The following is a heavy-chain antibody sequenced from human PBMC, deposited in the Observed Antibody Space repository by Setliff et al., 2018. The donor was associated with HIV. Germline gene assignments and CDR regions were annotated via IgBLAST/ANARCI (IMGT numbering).Heavy chain of an antibody. J-gene: IGHJ4*02. V-gene: IGHV4-39*07. Sequence: SETLSLTYPVSGGSISNSRYYWSWIRQPPGKGLEWIGSIYYSGSTYYNPSLKSRVTISVDTSKNQFSLKLSSVTAADTAVFYCARLTTTYYYDSSAYYHPVWGQGTLVTVSS. D-gene: IGHD3-22*01. CDR1: GGSISNSRYY. CDR2: IYYSGST. CDR3: ARLTTTYYYDSSAYYHPV.